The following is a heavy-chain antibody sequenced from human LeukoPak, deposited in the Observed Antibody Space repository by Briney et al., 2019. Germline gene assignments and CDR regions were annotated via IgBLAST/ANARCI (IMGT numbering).Heavy chain of an antibody. V-gene: IGHV3-30*18. CDR1: GFTFSSYG. CDR2: ISYDGSNK. Sequence: PGGSLRLSCAASGFTFSSYGIHWFRQAPGKGLEGGAVISYDGSNKYYADSVKGRFTISRDNSKNTLYLQMNSLRAEDTAVYYCAKAPIAAAGIYYFDYWGQGTLVTVSS. D-gene: IGHD6-13*01. CDR3: AKAPIAAAGIYYFDY. J-gene: IGHJ4*02.